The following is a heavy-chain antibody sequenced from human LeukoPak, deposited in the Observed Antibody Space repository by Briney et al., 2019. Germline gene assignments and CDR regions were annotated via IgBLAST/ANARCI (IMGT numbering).Heavy chain of an antibody. V-gene: IGHV3-30*02. CDR2: IRYDGSNK. CDR1: GFTFSSYG. D-gene: IGHD6-13*01. Sequence: GGSLRLSCAASGFTFSSYGMHWVRQAPGKGLEWVAFIRYDGSNKYYADSVKGRFTISRDNSKNTLYLQMNSLRAEDTAVYYCAKDPYSGSWTNYFYYYYMDVWGKGTTVTVSS. J-gene: IGHJ6*03. CDR3: AKDPYSGSWTNYFYYYYMDV.